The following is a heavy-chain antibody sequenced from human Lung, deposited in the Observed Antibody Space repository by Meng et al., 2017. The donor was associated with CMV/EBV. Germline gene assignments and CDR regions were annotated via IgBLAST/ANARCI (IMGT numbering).Heavy chain of an antibody. Sequence: SCAASGFTFTTYAIHWVRQAPGKGLEWVAVISYDGSNKYYADSVKGRFTISRDNSKNTLYLQMNSLRTVDTAVYSCARGEQLWLPLDVWGQGTTVTVAS. CDR1: GFTFTTYA. CDR3: ARGEQLWLPLDV. D-gene: IGHD5-18*01. J-gene: IGHJ6*02. V-gene: IGHV3-30*04. CDR2: ISYDGSNK.